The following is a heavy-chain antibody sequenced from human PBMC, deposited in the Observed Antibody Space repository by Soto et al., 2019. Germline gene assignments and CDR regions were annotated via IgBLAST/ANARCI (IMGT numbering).Heavy chain of an antibody. D-gene: IGHD6-13*01. Sequence: SETLSLTCAVYGGSFSGYYWSWIRQPPGKGLEWIGEINHSGSTNYNPSLKSRVTISVDTSKNQFSLKLSSVTAADTAVYYCARGFPSRIIAEAGTIRYYYYGMDVWGQGTTVTVSS. CDR1: GGSFSGYY. CDR3: ARGFPSRIIAEAGTIRYYYYGMDV. CDR2: INHSGST. V-gene: IGHV4-34*01. J-gene: IGHJ6*02.